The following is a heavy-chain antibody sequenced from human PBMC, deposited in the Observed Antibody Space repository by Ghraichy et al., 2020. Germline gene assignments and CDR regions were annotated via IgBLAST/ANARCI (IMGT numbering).Heavy chain of an antibody. Sequence: SETLSLTCTVSGGSISSYCWSWIRQPPGKGLEWIGYIYYSGSTDYNPSLKSRVTISVDTSKNQFSLKLSSVTAADTAVYYCARVLTTVTVNWFDPWGQGTLVTVSS. CDR1: GGSISSYC. CDR2: IYYSGST. D-gene: IGHD4-17*01. V-gene: IGHV4-59*01. CDR3: ARVLTTVTVNWFDP. J-gene: IGHJ5*02.